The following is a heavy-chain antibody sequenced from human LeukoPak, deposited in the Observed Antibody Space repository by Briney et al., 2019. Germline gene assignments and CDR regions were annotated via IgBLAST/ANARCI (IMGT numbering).Heavy chain of an antibody. J-gene: IGHJ4*02. V-gene: IGHV4-59*12. CDR1: GGSISNDY. CDR2: IYYSGRT. CDR3: AKDGSYYFDY. Sequence: PSETLSLTCTVSGGSISNDYWSWIRQPPGKGLEWIGFIYYSGRTNYKPSLESRVTISVDKSKNQFSLNLNSVTAADTAVYYCAKDGSYYFDYWGQGTLVTVSS.